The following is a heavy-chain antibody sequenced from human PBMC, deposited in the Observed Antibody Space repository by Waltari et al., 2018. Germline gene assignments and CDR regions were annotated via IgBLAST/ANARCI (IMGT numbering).Heavy chain of an antibody. Sequence: QVQLQQWGAGLLKPSETLSLTCAVYGGSFSGYYWSWIRQPPGKGLEWIGEINHSGSTIYNPSLKSRVTISVDTSKNQFSLKLSSVTAADTAVYYCARGRGITIFGVAMYYFDYWGQGTLVTVSS. CDR3: ARGRGITIFGVAMYYFDY. D-gene: IGHD3-3*01. V-gene: IGHV4-34*01. CDR2: INHSGST. J-gene: IGHJ4*02. CDR1: GGSFSGYY.